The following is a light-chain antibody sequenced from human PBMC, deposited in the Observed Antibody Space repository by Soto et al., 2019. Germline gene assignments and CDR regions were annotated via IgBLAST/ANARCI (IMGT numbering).Light chain of an antibody. Sequence: QSVLTQPASVSGSPGQSITISCTGTSSDVGGYNYVSWYQQHPGKAPKLMIYDVSNRPSGVSNRFSGSESGNTASLTISGLQAEDEADYYCSSYTSSSTLEVFGTGTKVTVL. J-gene: IGLJ1*01. CDR2: DVS. CDR3: SSYTSSSTLEV. V-gene: IGLV2-14*01. CDR1: SSDVGGYNY.